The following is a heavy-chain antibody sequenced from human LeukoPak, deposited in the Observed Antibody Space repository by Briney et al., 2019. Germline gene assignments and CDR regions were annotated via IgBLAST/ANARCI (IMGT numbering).Heavy chain of an antibody. V-gene: IGHV3-23*01. J-gene: IGHJ4*02. CDR2: ISSSGGNT. Sequence: PGGSLRLSCAASGFTFSSYSMSWVRQAPGKGLEWVSSISSSGGNTYYADSVKGRFTISRDNSKNTLYLQMNSLRAEDTAVYYCAKVVMSRVRVIVVVTENKLYYFDYWGQGTLVTVSS. CDR1: GFTFSSYS. CDR3: AKVVMSRVRVIVVVTENKLYYFDY. D-gene: IGHD3-22*01.